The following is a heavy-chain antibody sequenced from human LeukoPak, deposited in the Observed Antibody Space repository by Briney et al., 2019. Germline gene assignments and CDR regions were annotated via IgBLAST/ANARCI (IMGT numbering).Heavy chain of an antibody. CDR2: IIPILGIA. V-gene: IGHV1-69*04. Sequence: GASVKVSCKASGGTFISYAISWVRQAPGQGLEWMGRIIPILGIANYAQKFQGRVTITADKSTSTAYMELSSLRSEDTAVYYCARGERRDTYFDYWGQGTLVTVSS. CDR1: GGTFISYA. J-gene: IGHJ4*02. CDR3: ARGERRDTYFDY. D-gene: IGHD1-1*01.